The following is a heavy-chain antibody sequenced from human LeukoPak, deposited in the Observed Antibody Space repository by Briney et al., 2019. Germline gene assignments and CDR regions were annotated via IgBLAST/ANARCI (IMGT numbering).Heavy chain of an antibody. J-gene: IGHJ3*02. Sequence: SETLSLACTVSGGSITSSTYYWGWIRQPPGKGLEWIGSIYYTGSTYYNPSLKSRVTISIDTSKNQFSLNLTSVTAADTAVYFCARDKIVRAAHDAFDIWGQGTMVTVSS. CDR3: ARDKIVRAAHDAFDI. CDR1: GGSITSSTYY. D-gene: IGHD3-10*01. CDR2: IYYTGST. V-gene: IGHV4-39*07.